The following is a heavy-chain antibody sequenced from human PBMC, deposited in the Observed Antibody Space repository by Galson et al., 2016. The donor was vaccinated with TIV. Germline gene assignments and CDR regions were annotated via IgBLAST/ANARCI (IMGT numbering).Heavy chain of an antibody. CDR1: GFTFSGHS. D-gene: IGHD2-8*02. CDR3: ARIIGYWVGYYTMDV. Sequence: SLRLSCAASGFTFSGHSMNWVRQAPGKGLEWVSSISNSGDYIYYSDSMKGRFTISRDNAKKSLYLQMHSLRAEDTAVYYCARIIGYWVGYYTMDVWGQRTTVTVSS. J-gene: IGHJ6*02. V-gene: IGHV3-21*01. CDR2: ISNSGDYI.